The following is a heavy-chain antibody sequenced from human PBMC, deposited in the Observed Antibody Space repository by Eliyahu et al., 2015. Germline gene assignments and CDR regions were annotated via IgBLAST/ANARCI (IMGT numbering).Heavy chain of an antibody. CDR3: AASSPHVWDTYHVVGY. D-gene: IGHD3-16*01. J-gene: IGHJ4*02. CDR1: XFTFXDYY. CDR2: ISGINTNI. V-gene: IGHV3-11*01. Sequence: QVQLVESGGALVKPGGSXXXXCAASXFTFXDYYMIWIRQTPGXGLEWVSYISGINTNIYXADSVKGRFTISRDNAKNSLYLQMTRLSAEDTAVYYCAASSPHVWDTYHVVGYWGQGALVTVSS.